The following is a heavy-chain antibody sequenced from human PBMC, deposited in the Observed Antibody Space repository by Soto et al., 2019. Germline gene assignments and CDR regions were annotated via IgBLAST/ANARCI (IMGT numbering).Heavy chain of an antibody. CDR3: ARGIRRAVAPFDY. Sequence: ASVKVSCKASGYTFTSYAMHWVRQAPGQRLEWMGWINAGNGNTKYSQKFQGRVTITRGTSASTAYMELSSLRSEDTAVYYCARGIRRAVAPFDYWGQGTLVTVSS. CDR1: GYTFTSYA. D-gene: IGHD6-19*01. CDR2: INAGNGNT. V-gene: IGHV1-3*01. J-gene: IGHJ4*02.